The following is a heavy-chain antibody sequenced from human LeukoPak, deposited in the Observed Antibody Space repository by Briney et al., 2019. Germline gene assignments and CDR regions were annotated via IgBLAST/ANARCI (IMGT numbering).Heavy chain of an antibody. CDR1: GFTFSSYA. J-gene: IGHJ4*02. CDR2: ISYDGSNK. CDR3: ARDSSGYYMWSSAYFDY. D-gene: IGHD3-22*01. V-gene: IGHV3-30-3*01. Sequence: GRSLRLSCAASGFTFSSYAMHWVRQAPGKGLEWVAVISYDGSNKYYADSVKGRFTISRDNYKNTLYLQMNSLRAEDTAVYYCARDSSGYYMWSSAYFDYWGQGTLVTVSS.